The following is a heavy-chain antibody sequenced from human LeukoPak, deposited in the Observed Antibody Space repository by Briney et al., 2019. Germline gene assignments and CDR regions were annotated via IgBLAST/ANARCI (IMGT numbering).Heavy chain of an antibody. Sequence: GGSLRLSCAASGCTFSNYWMSWVRQAPGKGLEWVANIKMDGSEEYYVDSVKGRFTISRDNAKNSLYLQMNSLRAEDTAVYFCARGHFYHLYWGQGTLVTVSS. J-gene: IGHJ4*02. CDR1: GCTFSNYW. CDR3: ARGHFYHLY. D-gene: IGHD3-3*02. V-gene: IGHV3-7*03. CDR2: IKMDGSEE.